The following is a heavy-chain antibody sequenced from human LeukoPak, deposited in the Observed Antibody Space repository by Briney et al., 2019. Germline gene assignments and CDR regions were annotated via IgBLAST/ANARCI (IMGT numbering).Heavy chain of an antibody. CDR1: GGSISSGGYY. Sequence: PSETLSLTCTVSGGSISSGGYYWSWIRQPPGKGLEWIGYIYHSGSTYYNPSLKSRVTISVDRSKNQFSLKLSSVTAADTAVYYCARGPNQWLGYYFDYWGQGTLVTVSS. CDR2: IYHSGST. V-gene: IGHV4-30-2*01. D-gene: IGHD6-19*01. J-gene: IGHJ4*02. CDR3: ARGPNQWLGYYFDY.